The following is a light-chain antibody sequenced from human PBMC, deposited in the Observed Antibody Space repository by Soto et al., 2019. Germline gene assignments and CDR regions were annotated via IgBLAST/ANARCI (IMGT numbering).Light chain of an antibody. J-gene: IGLJ2*01. V-gene: IGLV1-44*01. Sequence: QSVLTQPPSASGTPGQRVTISCSGSSSNIGSNTVNWYQQLPGTAPKLLINSNNQRPSGVPDRFSGSKSGTSASLAIIGLQSEDEADYFCAAWDDSLIGVVFGGGTKVTVL. CDR1: SSNIGSNT. CDR3: AAWDDSLIGVV. CDR2: SNN.